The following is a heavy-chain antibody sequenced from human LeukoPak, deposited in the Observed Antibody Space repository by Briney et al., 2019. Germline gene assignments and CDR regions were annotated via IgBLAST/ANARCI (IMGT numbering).Heavy chain of an antibody. CDR3: ARHGYHYYYMDV. CDR2: ISGSGSII. J-gene: IGHJ6*03. V-gene: IGHV3-48*03. Sequence: GGSLRLSCAASGFTFSTYEMNWVRQAPGKGLEWVSYISGSGSIIYYADSVKGRFTISRDNAKNSLYLQMNSLRAEDTAVYYCARHGYHYYYMDVWGKGTTVTVSS. CDR1: GFTFSTYE.